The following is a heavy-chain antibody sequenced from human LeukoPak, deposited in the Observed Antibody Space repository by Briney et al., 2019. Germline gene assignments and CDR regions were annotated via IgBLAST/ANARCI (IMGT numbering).Heavy chain of an antibody. J-gene: IGHJ4*02. D-gene: IGHD3-22*01. Sequence: GGSLRLSCAASGFTFDDYGMSWVRQAPGKGLEWVSGINWNGGSTGYADSVKGRFTISRDNAKNSLYLQMNSLRAEDTALYYCARELNYYDGSGYSDYWGQGTLVTVSS. CDR1: GFTFDDYG. CDR3: ARELNYYDGSGYSDY. CDR2: INWNGGST. V-gene: IGHV3-20*04.